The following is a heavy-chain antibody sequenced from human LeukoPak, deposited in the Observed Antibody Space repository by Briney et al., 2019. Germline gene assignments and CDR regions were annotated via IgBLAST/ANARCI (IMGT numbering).Heavy chain of an antibody. D-gene: IGHD6-19*01. V-gene: IGHV3-49*03. CDR2: IRSKAYGGTK. CDR1: GFTFGDYA. CDR3: TRIAVAEDDAFDI. J-gene: IGHJ3*02. Sequence: GGSLRLSCTASGFTFGDYAMSWFRQAPGKGLEWVGFIRSKAYGGTKEYAASVKGRFTITRDDSKSIAYLQMNSLKTEDTAVYYCTRIAVAEDDAFDIWGQGTMVTVSS.